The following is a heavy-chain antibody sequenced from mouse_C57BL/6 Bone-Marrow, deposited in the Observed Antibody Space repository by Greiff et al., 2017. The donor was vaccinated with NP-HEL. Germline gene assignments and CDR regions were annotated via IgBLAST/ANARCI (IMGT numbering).Heavy chain of an antibody. D-gene: IGHD1-1*01. J-gene: IGHJ3*01. V-gene: IGHV14-4*01. Sequence: EVQLQQSGAELVRPGASVKLSCTASGFNIKDDYMHWVKQRPEQGLEWIGWIDPENGDPEYASKFQGKATITADTSSNTAYLQLSSLTSEDTAVYYCTSTVVAPFAYWGQGTLVTVSA. CDR2: IDPENGDP. CDR3: TSTVVAPFAY. CDR1: GFNIKDDY.